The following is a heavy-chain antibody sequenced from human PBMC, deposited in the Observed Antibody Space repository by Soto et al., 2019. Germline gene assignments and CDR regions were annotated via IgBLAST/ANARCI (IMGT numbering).Heavy chain of an antibody. Sequence: QVQLVQSGAEVKKPGASVKVSCKASGYTFTSYAMHWVRQAPGQRLEWMGWINAGNGNTKYSQKFQGRVTITRDTSASTAYMELSSLRSDDTAVYYCARGRIVVLPDDIGSWFDPWGQGTLVTVSS. CDR3: ARGRIVVLPDDIGSWFDP. J-gene: IGHJ5*02. CDR2: INAGNGNT. CDR1: GYTFTSYA. V-gene: IGHV1-3*01. D-gene: IGHD2-15*01.